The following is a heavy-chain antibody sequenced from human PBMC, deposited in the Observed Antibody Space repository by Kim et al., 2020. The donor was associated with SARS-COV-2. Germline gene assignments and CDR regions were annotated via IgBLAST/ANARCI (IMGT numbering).Heavy chain of an antibody. CDR2: IYYSGST. D-gene: IGHD2-15*01. Sequence: SETLSLTCTVSGGSISSYYWSWIRQPPGKGLEWIGYIYYSGSTNYNPSLKSRVTISVDTSKNQFSLKLSSVTAADTAVYYCARGAVVTSNRGYWYFDLWGRGTLVTVSS. J-gene: IGHJ2*01. V-gene: IGHV4-59*13. CDR1: GGSISSYY. CDR3: ARGAVVTSNRGYWYFDL.